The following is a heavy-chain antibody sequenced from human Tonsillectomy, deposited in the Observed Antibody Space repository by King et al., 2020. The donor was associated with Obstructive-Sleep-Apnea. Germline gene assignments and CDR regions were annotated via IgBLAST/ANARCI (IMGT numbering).Heavy chain of an antibody. CDR2: IYHSGST. D-gene: IGHD3-10*01. J-gene: IGHJ4*02. Sequence: QVQLQESGPGLVKPSETLSLTCTVSGYSISSGYYWGWIRQPPGKGLEWIGSIYHSGSTYYNPSLKSRVTISVDTSKNQFSLKLSSVTAADTAVYYCARGLLRGSGGLRGHLDYWGQGTLVTVSS. CDR1: GYSISSGYY. V-gene: IGHV4-38-2*02. CDR3: ARGLLRGSGGLRGHLDY.